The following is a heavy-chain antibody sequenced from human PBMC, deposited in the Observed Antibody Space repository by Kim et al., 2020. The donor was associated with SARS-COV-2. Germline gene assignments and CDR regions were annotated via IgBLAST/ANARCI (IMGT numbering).Heavy chain of an antibody. J-gene: IGHJ6*02. CDR3: ARDFRPDYYYYGMDV. V-gene: IGHV4-34*01. Sequence: PSLKSRVTISVDTSKNQFSLKRSAVTAADTAVYYCARDFRPDYYYYGMDVWGQGTTVTVSS.